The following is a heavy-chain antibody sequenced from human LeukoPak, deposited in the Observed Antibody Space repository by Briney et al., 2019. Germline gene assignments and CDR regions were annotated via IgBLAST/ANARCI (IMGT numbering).Heavy chain of an antibody. Sequence: GASVKVSCKASGGTFSSYAISWVRQAPGQGLEWMGGIIPIFGTANYAQKFQGRVTITADESTSTAYMELSSLRSEDTAVYYCARNWNNWFDAWGQGTLVTVSS. V-gene: IGHV1-69*13. J-gene: IGHJ5*02. CDR1: GGTFSSYA. CDR2: IIPIFGTA. D-gene: IGHD1-1*01. CDR3: ARNWNNWFDA.